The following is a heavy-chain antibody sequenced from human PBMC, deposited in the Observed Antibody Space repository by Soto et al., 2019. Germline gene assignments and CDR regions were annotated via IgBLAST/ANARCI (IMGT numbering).Heavy chain of an antibody. CDR1: GQTFPRHY. CDR3: ACNEAYGDTASRY. CDR2: LNPSGATK. Sequence: QVQVVQSGAEVKKPGASVNVSCQASGQTFPRHYFHWVRPAPGQGLEWMAILNPSGATKGFAQKFQGRVTMTWDTSTSTVFMERRRLTSDDTAIYYFACNEAYGDTASRYWGQGTLVTVSS. V-gene: IGHV1-46*03. J-gene: IGHJ4*02. D-gene: IGHD4-17*01.